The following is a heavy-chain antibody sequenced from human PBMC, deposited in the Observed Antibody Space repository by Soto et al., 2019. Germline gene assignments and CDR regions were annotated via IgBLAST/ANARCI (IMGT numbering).Heavy chain of an antibody. Sequence: DVQLLESGGRLVQPGGSLRLSCAASGFTFNAYSLSWVRQAPGKGLEWVSAISTTGGSTYYADSVKGRFTISRDNSQNTLSLQMNSLRAEDTAVYYCARPDAATYNLRYWGQGSLFTVSS. J-gene: IGHJ4*02. CDR3: ARPDAATYNLRY. CDR2: ISTTGGST. D-gene: IGHD1-1*01. V-gene: IGHV3-23*01. CDR1: GFTFNAYS.